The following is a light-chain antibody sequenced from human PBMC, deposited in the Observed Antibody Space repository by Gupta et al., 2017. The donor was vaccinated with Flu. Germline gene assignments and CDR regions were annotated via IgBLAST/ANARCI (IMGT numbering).Light chain of an antibody. V-gene: IGKV3-20*01. Sequence: EIVLTQSPGNLSLSPGERATLSCRASQSGSSSYLAWYQKKPGQGHRLLIYGTSSRASGVADRFSGSGCGTDFTLTISRLEPEDFAVYYCQQHGSSPWTFGQGTKVEVK. CDR1: QSGSSSY. CDR2: GTS. J-gene: IGKJ1*01. CDR3: QQHGSSPWT.